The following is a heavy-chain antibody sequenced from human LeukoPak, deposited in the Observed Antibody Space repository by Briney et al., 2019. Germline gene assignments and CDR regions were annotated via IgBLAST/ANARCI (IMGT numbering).Heavy chain of an antibody. V-gene: IGHV4-31*03. J-gene: IGHJ6*04. CDR3: ARDIYMDGMDV. CDR2: IYYSGST. CDR1: GGSIDSGGYY. D-gene: IGHD2-2*02. Sequence: SQTLSLTCTVSGGSIDSGGYYWTWIRQHPGKGLEWIGYIYYSGSTFYNPSLKSRVTISVDTSKNQFSLKLNSVTAAVTAVYFCARDIYMDGMDVWGKGTTVTVSS.